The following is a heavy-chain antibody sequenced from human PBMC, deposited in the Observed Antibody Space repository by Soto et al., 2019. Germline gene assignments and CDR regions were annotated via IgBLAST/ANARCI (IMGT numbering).Heavy chain of an antibody. Sequence: QVQLVQFGAELKKPGASVRVSCKASGYTFTNNDVTWVRQATGQGLEWMGWINPGSGDTGYAQKFQGRVTMTRDICIAAAYMELSRLRSEDTAIYYCARMASFGSLNWFDPWGQGTLVTVSS. J-gene: IGHJ5*01. CDR1: GYTFTNND. CDR3: ARMASFGSLNWFDP. CDR2: INPGSGDT. V-gene: IGHV1-8*01. D-gene: IGHD5-18*01.